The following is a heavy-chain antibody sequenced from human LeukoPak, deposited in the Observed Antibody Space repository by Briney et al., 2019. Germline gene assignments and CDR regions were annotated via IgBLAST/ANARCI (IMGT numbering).Heavy chain of an antibody. CDR2: IYYSGST. D-gene: IGHD3-9*01. V-gene: IGHV4-59*01. J-gene: IGHJ6*03. Sequence: PSETLSLTCTVSGGSISSYYWSWIRQPPGKGLEWIGYIYYSGSTNYNPSLKSRVTISVDTSKNQFSLKLSSVTAADTAVYYCARVPGDYDILTGYYRFYYYYMDVWGKGTTVTISS. CDR1: GGSISSYY. CDR3: ARVPGDYDILTGYYRFYYYYMDV.